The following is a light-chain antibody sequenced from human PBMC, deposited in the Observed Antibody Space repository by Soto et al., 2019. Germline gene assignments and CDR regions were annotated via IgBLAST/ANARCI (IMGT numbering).Light chain of an antibody. CDR2: AVT. CDR1: SSDVGGFDF. CDR3: NSYTSTKTFV. V-gene: IGLV2-14*01. J-gene: IGLJ3*02. Sequence: QSALTQPASVSGSPGQSITISCTGTSSDVGGFDFVSWYQQHPGKAPKVIIYAVTRRPSGISDRFSGSKSGNTASLTISGLQTEDEADYYCNSYTSTKTFVFGGGTKVTVL.